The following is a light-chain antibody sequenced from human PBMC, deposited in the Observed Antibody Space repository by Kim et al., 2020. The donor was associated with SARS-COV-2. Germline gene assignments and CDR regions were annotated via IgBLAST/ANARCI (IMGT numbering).Light chain of an antibody. CDR1: RGHRYYD. V-gene: IGLV4-69*01. Sequence: ASRGAAVKVSGTLNRGHRYYDIAGDQQQPEKGPRYLMQGNSDGSHARGDGIPDRFSGSSSGAERYLTISSLQAEEEADYYCQTGRVFGGGSKLTVL. J-gene: IGLJ3*02. CDR2: GNSDGSH. CDR3: QTGRV.